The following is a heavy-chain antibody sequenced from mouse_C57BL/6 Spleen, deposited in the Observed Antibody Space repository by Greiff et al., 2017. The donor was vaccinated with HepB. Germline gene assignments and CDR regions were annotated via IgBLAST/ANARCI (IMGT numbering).Heavy chain of an antibody. Sequence: EVMLVESEGGLVQPGSSMKLSCTASGFTFSDYYMAWVRQVPEKGLEWVANINYDGSSTYYLDSLKSRFIISRDNAKNILYLQMSSLKSEDTATYYCARDMKIYYDYDSFWYFDVWGTGTTVTVSS. D-gene: IGHD2-4*01. J-gene: IGHJ1*03. V-gene: IGHV5-16*01. CDR3: ARDMKIYYDYDSFWYFDV. CDR2: INYDGSST. CDR1: GFTFSDYY.